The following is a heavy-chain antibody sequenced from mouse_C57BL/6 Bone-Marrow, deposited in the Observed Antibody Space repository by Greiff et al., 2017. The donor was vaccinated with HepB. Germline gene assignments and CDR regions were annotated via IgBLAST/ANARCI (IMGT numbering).Heavy chain of an antibody. CDR3: ARPWLLRRGYAMDY. CDR2: INPNNGGT. D-gene: IGHD2-3*01. J-gene: IGHJ4*01. Sequence: EVQLQQSGPELVKPGASVKKSCKASGYTFTDYYMNWVKQSHGKSLEWIGDINPNNGGTSYNQKFKGKATLTVDKSSSTAYMELRSLTSEDSAVYYCARPWLLRRGYAMDYWGQGTSVTVSS. V-gene: IGHV1-26*01. CDR1: GYTFTDYY.